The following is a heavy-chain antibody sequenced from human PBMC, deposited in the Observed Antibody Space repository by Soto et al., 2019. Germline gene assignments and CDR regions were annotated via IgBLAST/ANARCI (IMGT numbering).Heavy chain of an antibody. Sequence: QVQLVQSGAEVKKPGSSVKVSCKASGGSLSNYGISWVRQAPGQGLEWMGAIIPVFGTPNYAKKFQDRVTITANESTTTVYRVVRSVTSEEPSVYYCARGNATMIVVSTYSAMDVWGQWTTVTVSS. J-gene: IGHJ6*02. D-gene: IGHD3-22*01. CDR2: IIPVFGTP. V-gene: IGHV1-69*12. CDR3: ARGNATMIVVSTYSAMDV. CDR1: GGSLSNYG.